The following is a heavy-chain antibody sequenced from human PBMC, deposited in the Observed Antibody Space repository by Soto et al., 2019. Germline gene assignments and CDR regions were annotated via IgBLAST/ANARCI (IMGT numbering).Heavy chain of an antibody. CDR2: INHSGST. CDR1: WESLSGYY. CDR3: ARTSRFDC. Sequence: PSETLDLGCAVCWESLSGYYWSWIRPPPGKGLEWIGEINHSGSTNYNPSLKSRVTMSVDTSKNQFSLKLSSVTAADTAVYYCARTSRFDCWGQGTLVTVSS. V-gene: IGHV4-34*01. J-gene: IGHJ4*02. D-gene: IGHD6-6*01.